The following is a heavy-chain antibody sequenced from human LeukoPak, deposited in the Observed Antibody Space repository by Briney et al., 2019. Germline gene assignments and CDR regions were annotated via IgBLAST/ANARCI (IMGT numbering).Heavy chain of an antibody. CDR3: ARGRGCSGGSCYFIRRETTPYYMDV. CDR1: GDSISSFH. J-gene: IGHJ6*03. CDR2: IYTSGST. D-gene: IGHD2-15*01. V-gene: IGHV4-4*07. Sequence: SETLSLTCTVSGDSISSFHWSWIRQPAGKGLEWIGRIYTSGSTNYNPSLKSRVTISVDTSKNQFSLKLSSVTAADTAVYYCARGRGCSGGSCYFIRRETTPYYMDVWGKGTTVTVSS.